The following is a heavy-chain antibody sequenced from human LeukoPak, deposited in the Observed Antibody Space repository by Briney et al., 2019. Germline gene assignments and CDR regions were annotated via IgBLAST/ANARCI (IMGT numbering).Heavy chain of an antibody. CDR2: IYTSGST. CDR1: GGSFSSYY. D-gene: IGHD5-24*01. J-gene: IGHJ4*02. V-gene: IGHV4-4*07. CDR3: ATGDGYNSFDY. Sequence: SETLSLTCTVSGGSFSSYYWSWIRQPAGKGLEWIGRIYTSGSTNYNSSLKSRVTMSVDTSKNRVSLKLSSVTAADTAVYYCATGDGYNSFDYWGQGTLVTVSS.